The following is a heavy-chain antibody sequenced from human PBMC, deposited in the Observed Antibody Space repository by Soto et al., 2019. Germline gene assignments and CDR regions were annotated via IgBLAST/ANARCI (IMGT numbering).Heavy chain of an antibody. CDR3: VRGGDVDTAYHFGLDV. V-gene: IGHV3-48*03. Sequence: GCLRVTCSASGFTFSVYEMNWVRQAAGKGLEWISYISTSGTTIFYAGSVKGRFTISRDNAKSSLYLHMDSLRVDDTAIYYCVRGGDVDTAYHFGLDVWGQGTKVTVYS. CDR1: GFTFSVYE. D-gene: IGHD5-18*01. J-gene: IGHJ6*02. CDR2: ISTSGTTI.